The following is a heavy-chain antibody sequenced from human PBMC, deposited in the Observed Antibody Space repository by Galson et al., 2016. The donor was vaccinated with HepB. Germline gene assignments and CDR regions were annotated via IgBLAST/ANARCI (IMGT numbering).Heavy chain of an antibody. J-gene: IGHJ4*02. D-gene: IGHD2/OR15-2a*01. CDR2: VSMDGRRK. V-gene: IGHV3-30*03. CDR1: GFTFNRRG. Sequence: SLRLSCAASGFTFNRRGMHWVRQAPGKGLEWVAAVSMDGRRKFYADSVKGRFTISRDNSNSMLFLQMSSLRADDTAVYYCARRHEYCPPVGCSVDYWGQGTLVSVSS. CDR3: ARRHEYCPPVGCSVDY.